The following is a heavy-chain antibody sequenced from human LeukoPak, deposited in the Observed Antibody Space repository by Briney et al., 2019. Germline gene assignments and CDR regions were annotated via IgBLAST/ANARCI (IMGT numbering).Heavy chain of an antibody. CDR3: ARGRIAAAGIAY. Sequence: PGGSLRLSCAASGFTFNTYAMSWVRQAPGKGLEWVSSISGGDVTTSNADSVKGRFTISRDNAKNTLYLQMNSLRAEDTAVYYCARGRIAAAGIAYWGQGTLVTVSS. CDR1: GFTFNTYA. CDR2: ISGGDVTT. V-gene: IGHV3-23*01. J-gene: IGHJ4*02. D-gene: IGHD6-13*01.